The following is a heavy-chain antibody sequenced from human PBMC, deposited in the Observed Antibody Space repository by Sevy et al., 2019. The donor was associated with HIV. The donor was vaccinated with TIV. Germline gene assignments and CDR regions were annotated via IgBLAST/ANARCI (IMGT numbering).Heavy chain of an antibody. J-gene: IGHJ5*02. CDR3: ARVGSYDILTGYYLIWFDP. CDR2: INPNSGGT. Sequence: ASVKVSCKASGYTFTGYYMHWVRQATGQGLEWMGWINPNSGGTNYGQKFQGRVTMTRDTSISTAYMELSRLRSDDTAVYYCARVGSYDILTGYYLIWFDPWGQGTLVTVSS. D-gene: IGHD3-9*01. V-gene: IGHV1-2*02. CDR1: GYTFTGYY.